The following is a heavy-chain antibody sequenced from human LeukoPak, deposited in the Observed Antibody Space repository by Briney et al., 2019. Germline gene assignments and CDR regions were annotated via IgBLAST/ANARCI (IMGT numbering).Heavy chain of an antibody. CDR2: IYYSGST. CDR1: GGSISSYY. D-gene: IGHD6-19*01. CDR3: ARYSSGWRSFDI. Sequence: PSETLSLTCTVSGGSISSYYWSWTRQPPGKGLEWIGYIYYSGSTNYNPSLKSRVTISVDTSKNQFSLNLSSVTAADTAVYYCARYSSGWRSFDIWGQGTMVTVSS. V-gene: IGHV4-59*01. J-gene: IGHJ3*02.